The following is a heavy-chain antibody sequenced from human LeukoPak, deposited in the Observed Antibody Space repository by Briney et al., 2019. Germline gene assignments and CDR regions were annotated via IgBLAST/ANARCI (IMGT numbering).Heavy chain of an antibody. V-gene: IGHV3-15*01. CDR3: IRVKSWDTRFYLDS. J-gene: IGHJ4*02. Sequence: GGSLTLSCATSGFTFNVAWMNWVRQAPEKGLEWVGRSQNTGSGWTTDYGAPVKGRFTILRDDSKRTVYLQMNSLKTEDTAVYYCIRVKSWDTRFYLDSWGQGTLVTVSS. D-gene: IGHD1-26*01. CDR2: SQNTGSGWTT. CDR1: GFTFNVAW.